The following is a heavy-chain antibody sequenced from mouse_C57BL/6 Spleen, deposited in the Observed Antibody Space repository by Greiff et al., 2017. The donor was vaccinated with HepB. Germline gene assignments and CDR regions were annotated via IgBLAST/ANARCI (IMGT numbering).Heavy chain of an antibody. CDR1: GSTFTSYW. CDR3: AIMLSYGLSY. Sequence: AQLQQPAAVLVKPGASVPLSCKASGSTFTSYWMHWVKQRPGQGLEWIGMIHPNSGSTNYNEKFKSKATLTVDKSSSTAYMQASSPTSEDSAVYYCAIMLSYGLSYWCRGNTLIVFS. CDR2: IHPNSGST. J-gene: IGHJ2*01. V-gene: IGHV1-64*01. D-gene: IGHD2-10*02.